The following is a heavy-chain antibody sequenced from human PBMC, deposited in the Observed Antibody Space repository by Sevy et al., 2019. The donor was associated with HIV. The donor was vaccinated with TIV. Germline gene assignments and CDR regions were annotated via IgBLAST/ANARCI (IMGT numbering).Heavy chain of an antibody. D-gene: IGHD2-2*01. CDR3: AKDNQNTMAEAADN. V-gene: IGHV3-23*01. Sequence: GGSLRLSCAASGFTFSSYSMNWVRQAPGKCLEWVSAISGSGGSTYYADSVKGRFTISRDNSKNTLDLQMNSLRAEDTAVYYCAKDNQNTMAEAADNWGQGTLVTVSS. CDR1: GFTFSSYS. CDR2: ISGSGGST. J-gene: IGHJ4*02.